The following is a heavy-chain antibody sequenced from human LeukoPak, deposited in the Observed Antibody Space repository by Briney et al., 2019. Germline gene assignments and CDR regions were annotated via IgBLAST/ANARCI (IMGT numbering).Heavy chain of an antibody. V-gene: IGHV1-69*13. Sequence: SVKVSRKASGGTFSSYAISWVRQAPGQGLEWMGGIIPIFGTANYAQKFQSRVTITADESTSTAYMELSSLRSEDTAVYYCVRPGYDSSGYGFDYWGQGTLVTVSS. CDR2: IIPIFGTA. D-gene: IGHD3-22*01. CDR3: VRPGYDSSGYGFDY. CDR1: GGTFSSYA. J-gene: IGHJ4*02.